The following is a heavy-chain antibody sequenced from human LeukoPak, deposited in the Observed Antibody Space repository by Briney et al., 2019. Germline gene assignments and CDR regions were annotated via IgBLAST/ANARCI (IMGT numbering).Heavy chain of an antibody. D-gene: IGHD2-15*01. Sequence: SETLSLTCTVSGGSLSSYYWSWIRQPPGKGLEWMGYIYYSGSTNYNPSLKSRVTISVDTSKNQFSLKLSSVTAADTAVYYCASAYCSGGSCYGFDYWGQGTLVTVSS. CDR1: GGSLSSYY. CDR2: IYYSGST. CDR3: ASAYCSGGSCYGFDY. V-gene: IGHV4-59*08. J-gene: IGHJ4*02.